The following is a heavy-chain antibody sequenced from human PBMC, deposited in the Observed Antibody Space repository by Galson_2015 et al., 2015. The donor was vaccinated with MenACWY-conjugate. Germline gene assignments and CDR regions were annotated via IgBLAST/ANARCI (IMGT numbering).Heavy chain of an antibody. D-gene: IGHD3/OR15-3a*01. CDR2: INPEGSRG. V-gene: IGHV3-7*01. Sequence: SLRLSCAASGFTFSNSWMNWIRQAPGSGLEWVANINPEGSRGTYVDSVKGRFTISRDNAENSVCLEMNSLRPEDTAVFYCAAWTADDNYWAQGTLVTASS. J-gene: IGHJ4*02. CDR3: AAWTADDNY. CDR1: GFTFSNSW.